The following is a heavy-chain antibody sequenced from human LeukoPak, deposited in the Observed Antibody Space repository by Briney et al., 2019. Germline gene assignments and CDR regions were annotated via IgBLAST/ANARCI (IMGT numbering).Heavy chain of an antibody. Sequence: ASVKVSCKASGYTFTGYYMHWVRQAPGEGLEWMGWINPNSGGTNYAQKVQGRVTMTRDTAISTAYMELSRLRSDDTAVYYCARVAVAGTRIQIYYYMDVWGKGTTVTISS. CDR1: GYTFTGYY. CDR3: ARVAVAGTRIQIYYYMDV. D-gene: IGHD6-19*01. V-gene: IGHV1-2*02. J-gene: IGHJ6*03. CDR2: INPNSGGT.